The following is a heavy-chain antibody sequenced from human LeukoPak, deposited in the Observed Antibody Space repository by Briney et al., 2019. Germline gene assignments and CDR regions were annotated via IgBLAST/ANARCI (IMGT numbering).Heavy chain of an antibody. J-gene: IGHJ4*02. D-gene: IGHD6-13*01. CDR1: GDSISSGDYY. Sequence: SETLSLTCTVSGDSISSGDYYWTWIRQHPGKGLESIGCIYYSGSTYYNLSLKSRVIISADTSKNHFSLKLSSVTAADTAVYYCARVREATIAPFFDYWGQGILVTVSS. V-gene: IGHV4-31*03. CDR3: ARVREATIAPFFDY. CDR2: IYYSGST.